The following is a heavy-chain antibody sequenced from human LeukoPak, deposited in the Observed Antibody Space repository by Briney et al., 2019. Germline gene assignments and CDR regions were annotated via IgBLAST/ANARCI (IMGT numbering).Heavy chain of an antibody. CDR3: ARIQLYHGDFDS. Sequence: GGSLRLSCAAFRFTFNNYWMTWVRQAPGKGLEWVASIRDDGSAQYYVGSVQGRFTISRDDAKNSLYLQMNSLRAEDTAIYYCARIQLYHGDFDSWGQGTLVTVSS. J-gene: IGHJ4*02. D-gene: IGHD1-1*01. CDR1: RFTFNNYW. V-gene: IGHV3-7*01. CDR2: IRDDGSAQ.